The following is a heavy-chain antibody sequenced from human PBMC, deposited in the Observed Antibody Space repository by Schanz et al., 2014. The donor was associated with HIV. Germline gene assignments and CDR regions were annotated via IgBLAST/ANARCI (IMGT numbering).Heavy chain of an antibody. CDR3: AAGITHPGAFDI. CDR2: VTNSGSYV. Sequence: LQLVESGGGVVQPGRSLRLSCVASGFVFRDFAMAWVRQAPGKGLEWVSAVTNSGSYVNYADSVKGRFTMSRDNSKNTLYLQMNSLRAEDTAVYYCAAGITHPGAFDIWGQGTMVTVSS. D-gene: IGHD3-16*01. V-gene: IGHV3-23*04. CDR1: GFVFRDFA. J-gene: IGHJ3*02.